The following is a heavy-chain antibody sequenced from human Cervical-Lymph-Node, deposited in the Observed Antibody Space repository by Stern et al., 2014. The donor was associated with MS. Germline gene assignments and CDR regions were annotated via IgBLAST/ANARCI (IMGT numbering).Heavy chain of an antibody. D-gene: IGHD3-22*01. V-gene: IGHV7-4-1*02. Sequence: QVQLVQSGSELKTSGASVKVSCKASGYTFTNHAINWVRQAPGQGLEWMGWINTNTGNPTYAQRFTGRFVFSPDTSGSTDCMMINSLKAEDTATYYCATIDSSGYLFDYWGQGTLVTVSS. CDR2: INTNTGNP. CDR3: ATIDSSGYLFDY. J-gene: IGHJ4*02. CDR1: GYTFTNHA.